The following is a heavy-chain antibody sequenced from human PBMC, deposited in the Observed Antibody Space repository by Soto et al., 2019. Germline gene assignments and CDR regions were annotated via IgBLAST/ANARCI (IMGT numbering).Heavy chain of an antibody. D-gene: IGHD1-26*01. J-gene: IGHJ6*02. Sequence: EVPLLESGGALVQPGGSLRLSCAASGFTFSSYAMTWVRQAPGKGLEWVSGISGSAGSTHYADSVKGRSIISRDNSKSTLSLQINNLRAEDTAEDYCARVSLGASTIADYAYYGMDVWGQGTTVTVSS. CDR1: GFTFSSYA. CDR2: ISGSAGST. CDR3: ARVSLGASTIADYAYYGMDV. V-gene: IGHV3-23*01.